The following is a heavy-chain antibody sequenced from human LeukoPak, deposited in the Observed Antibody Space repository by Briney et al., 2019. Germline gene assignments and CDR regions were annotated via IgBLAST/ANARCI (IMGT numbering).Heavy chain of an antibody. CDR2: IYYSGST. CDR3: ARLPPYSSSWYFDY. Sequence: SETLSLTCTVSGGSISSYYWSWIRQPPGKGLEWIGYIYYSGSTNYNPSLKSRVTISVDTSKNQFSLKLSSVTAADTAVYYCARLPPYSSSWYFDYWGQGTLVTVSS. CDR1: GGSISSYY. V-gene: IGHV4-59*12. J-gene: IGHJ4*02. D-gene: IGHD6-13*01.